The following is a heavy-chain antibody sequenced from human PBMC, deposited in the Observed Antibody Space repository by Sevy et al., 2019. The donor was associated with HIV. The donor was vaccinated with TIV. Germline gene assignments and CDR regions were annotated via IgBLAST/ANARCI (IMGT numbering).Heavy chain of an antibody. CDR1: GFSFSSHG. V-gene: IGHV3-30*03. Sequence: GGSLRLSCAASGFSFSSHGMHWVRQAPGKGLEWVAVISFDGSEEYKADSVKGRFTISRDNSRNTLYLQMNSLRAEDTAVYYGARDSAYSSGWYLGAYWGQGTLVTVSS. CDR2: ISFDGSEE. J-gene: IGHJ4*02. D-gene: IGHD6-19*01. CDR3: ARDSAYSSGWYLGAY.